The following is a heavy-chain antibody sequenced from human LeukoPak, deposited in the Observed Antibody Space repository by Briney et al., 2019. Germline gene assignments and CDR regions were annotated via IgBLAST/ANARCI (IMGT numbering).Heavy chain of an antibody. D-gene: IGHD2-2*01. CDR3: ATEGVSSSTSSHYYGMDV. CDR2: INPNSGGT. CDR1: GYTFTGYY. Sequence: ASVKVSCKASGYTFTGYYMHWVRQAPGQGLEWMGWINPNSGGTNYAQKFQSWVTMTRDTSISTAYMELSRLRSDDTAVYYCATEGVSSSTSSHYYGMDVWGQGTTVTVSS. V-gene: IGHV1-2*04. J-gene: IGHJ6*02.